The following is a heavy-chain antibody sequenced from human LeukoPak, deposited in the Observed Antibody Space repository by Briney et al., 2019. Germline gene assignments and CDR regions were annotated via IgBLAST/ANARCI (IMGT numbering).Heavy chain of an antibody. J-gene: IGHJ4*02. Sequence: PSETLSLTCAVSGDSIGRGSYYWGWIRQPAGKAPEWIGRIFSTGSTSYNPSLKRRVTILVDTSKNQFSLNLSSVTAADTAVYYCARDICGYNYGCFDSWGQGTLVTVSS. CDR3: ARDICGYNYGCFDS. CDR2: IFSTGST. CDR1: GDSIGRGSYY. D-gene: IGHD5-18*01. V-gene: IGHV4-61*02.